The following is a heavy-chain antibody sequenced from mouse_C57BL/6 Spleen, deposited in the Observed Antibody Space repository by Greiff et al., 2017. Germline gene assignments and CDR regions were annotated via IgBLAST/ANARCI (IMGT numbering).Heavy chain of an antibody. CDR1: GYTFTSYW. CDR3: AMGTGNYFDY. Sequence: VQLQQPGAELVRPGTSVKLSCKASGYTFTSYWMHWVKQRPGQGLEWIGVIDPSDSYTNYNQKFKGKATLTVDTSSSTAYKQLSSLTSEDSAVYYCAMGTGNYFDYWGQGTTLTVSS. V-gene: IGHV1-59*01. J-gene: IGHJ2*01. D-gene: IGHD4-1*01. CDR2: IDPSDSYT.